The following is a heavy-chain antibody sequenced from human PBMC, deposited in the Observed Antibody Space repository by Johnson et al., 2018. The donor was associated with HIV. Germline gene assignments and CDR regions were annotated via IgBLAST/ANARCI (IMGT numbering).Heavy chain of an antibody. CDR2: ISSNGGST. D-gene: IGHD1-26*01. CDR1: GFTFSSYA. Sequence: MQLVESGGGLVQPGGSLRLSCAASGFTFSSYAMHWVRQAPGKGLEYVSAISSNGGSTYYANSVKGRFTISRDNSKNTLYLQMGSLRAEEMAVYYCAREASGSLDAFDIWGQGTMVTVSS. CDR3: AREASGSLDAFDI. V-gene: IGHV3-64*01. J-gene: IGHJ3*02.